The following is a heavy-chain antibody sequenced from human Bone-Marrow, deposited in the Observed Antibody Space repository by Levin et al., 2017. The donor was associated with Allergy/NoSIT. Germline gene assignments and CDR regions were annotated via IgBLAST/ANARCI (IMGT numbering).Heavy chain of an antibody. Sequence: SQTLSLTCTVSGDSITGYHWSWIRQPPGKGLEWIGYFYYSGTTNLNPSLKSRLTMSVDLSKNQFSLRLNSVTAADTALYYCARSESGNDAGDYWGQGTLVTVSS. J-gene: IGHJ4*02. CDR3: ARSESGNDAGDY. V-gene: IGHV4-59*08. CDR2: FYYSGTT. D-gene: IGHD5-12*01. CDR1: GDSITGYH.